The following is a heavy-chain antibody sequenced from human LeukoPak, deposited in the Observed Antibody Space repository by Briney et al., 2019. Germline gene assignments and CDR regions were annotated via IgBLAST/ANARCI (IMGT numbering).Heavy chain of an antibody. CDR2: IYSGDGGST. J-gene: IGHJ4*02. V-gene: IGHV3-53*01. Sequence: GGSLRLSCAASGFTVSSNYMSWVRQAQGKGLEWVSVIYSGDGGSTFYADSVKGRFTISRDISKNTLYLQMNSLRAEDTAVYYCARGQRGSGSFNWGQGTLVTVSS. D-gene: IGHD3-10*01. CDR3: ARGQRGSGSFN. CDR1: GFTVSSNY.